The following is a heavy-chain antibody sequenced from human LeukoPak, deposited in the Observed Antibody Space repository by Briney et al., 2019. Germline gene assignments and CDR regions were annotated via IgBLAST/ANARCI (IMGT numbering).Heavy chain of an antibody. CDR1: GFTVSSNY. J-gene: IGHJ4*02. Sequence: PGGSLRLSCAASGFTVSSNYMSWVRQAPGKGLEWVSVIYSGGSTYYADSVKGRFTISRDNSKNTLYLQMNSLRAEDTAVYYCAKAPVFYGDYEGYFDYWGQGTLVTVSS. D-gene: IGHD4-17*01. CDR3: AKAPVFYGDYEGYFDY. CDR2: IYSGGST. V-gene: IGHV3-53*01.